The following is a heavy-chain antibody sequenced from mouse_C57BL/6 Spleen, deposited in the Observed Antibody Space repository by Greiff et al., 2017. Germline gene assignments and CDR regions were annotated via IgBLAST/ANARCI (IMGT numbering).Heavy chain of an antibody. J-gene: IGHJ2*01. CDR3: AREGAYDGSPFDY. Sequence: QVQLQQPGAELVRPGSSVKLSCKASGYTFTSYWMDWVKQRPGQGLEWIGNIYPSDSETHYNQKFKDKATLTVDRSSSTAYMQLSSLTSEDSAVYNCAREGAYDGSPFDYWGQGTTLTVSS. D-gene: IGHD1-1*02. V-gene: IGHV1-61*01. CDR2: IYPSDSET. CDR1: GYTFTSYW.